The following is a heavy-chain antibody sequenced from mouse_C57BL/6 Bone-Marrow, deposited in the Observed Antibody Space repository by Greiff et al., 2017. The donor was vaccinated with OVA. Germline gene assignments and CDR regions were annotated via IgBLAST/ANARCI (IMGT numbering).Heavy chain of an antibody. J-gene: IGHJ3*01. CDR2: INPNNGGT. Sequence: EVQLQQSGPELVKPGASVKISCKASGYTFTDYYMNWVKQSHGKSLEWIADINPNNGGTSYNQKFKGKATLTVDKSSSTAYMELRSLTSEDSAVYYCARWGWDWFAYWGKGTLVTVSA. CDR1: GYTFTDYY. CDR3: ARWGWDWFAY. V-gene: IGHV1-26*01. D-gene: IGHD4-1*01.